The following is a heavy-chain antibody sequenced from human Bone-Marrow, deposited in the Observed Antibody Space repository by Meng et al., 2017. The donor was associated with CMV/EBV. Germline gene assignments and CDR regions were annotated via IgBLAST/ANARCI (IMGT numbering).Heavy chain of an antibody. CDR1: GGSINSYY. CDR3: ARGGYFCTSTTCYFDY. CDR2: IYYSENT. V-gene: IGHV4-59*01. J-gene: IGHJ4*02. D-gene: IGHD2-2*01. Sequence: SETLSLTCTVSGGSINSYYWSWIRQPPGKGLEWIGYIYYSENTNYNPSLKSRVTISVDTSKNQFSLKLSPVTAADTAVYYCARGGYFCTSTTCYFDYWGQGTLVTVSS.